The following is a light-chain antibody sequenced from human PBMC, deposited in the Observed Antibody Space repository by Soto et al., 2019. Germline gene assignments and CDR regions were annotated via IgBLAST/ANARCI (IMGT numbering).Light chain of an antibody. J-gene: IGLJ3*02. CDR1: TGAVTSGHY. V-gene: IGLV7-46*01. CDR3: LLSYSGARV. CDR2: NTS. Sequence: QAVVTQEPSLTVSPGGTVTLTCGSSTGAVTSGHYPYWFQQKPGQAPRTLVYNTSDKHSWAPARFSGSLLGGKAALTLSGAQHEDDAEYYCLLSYSGARVFGGGTKVTVL.